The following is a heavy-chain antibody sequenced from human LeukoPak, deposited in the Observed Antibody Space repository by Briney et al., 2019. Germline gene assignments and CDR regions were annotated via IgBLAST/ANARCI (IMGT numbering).Heavy chain of an antibody. D-gene: IGHD3-10*01. Sequence: ETLSLTCTVSGGSISSSSYYWGWIRQPPGKGPEWVANIKQDGSEKYYVDSVKGRFTISRDNAKNSLYLQMNSLRAEDTAVYYCARDGSGIYIPDYFDYWGQGTLVTVSS. V-gene: IGHV3-7*01. CDR1: GGSISSSSYY. CDR2: IKQDGSEK. J-gene: IGHJ4*02. CDR3: ARDGSGIYIPDYFDY.